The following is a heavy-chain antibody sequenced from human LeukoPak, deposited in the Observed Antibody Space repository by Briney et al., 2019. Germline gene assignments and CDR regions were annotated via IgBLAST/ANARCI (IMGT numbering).Heavy chain of an antibody. V-gene: IGHV3-30*18. CDR2: ISYDGSNK. CDR1: GFTFGSYG. J-gene: IGHJ4*02. D-gene: IGHD5-12*01. CDR3: AKDGEWLRLSYFDY. Sequence: GGSLRLSCAASGFTFGSYGMHWVRQAPGKGLEWVAVISYDGSNKYYADSVKGRFTISRDNSKNTLYLQMNSLRAEDTAVYSCAKDGEWLRLSYFDYWGQGTLVTVSS.